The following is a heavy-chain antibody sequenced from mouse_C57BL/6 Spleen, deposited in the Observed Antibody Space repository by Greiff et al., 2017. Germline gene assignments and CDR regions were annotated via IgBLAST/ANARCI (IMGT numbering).Heavy chain of an antibody. CDR1: GYTFTSYT. V-gene: IGHV1-4*01. CDR2: INPSSGYT. Sequence: VQVVESGAELARPGASVKMSCKASGYTFTSYTMHWVKQRPGQGLEWIGYINPSSGYTKYNQKFKDKATLTADKSSSTAYMQLSSLTSEDSAVYYCARGDYDYFDYWGQGTTLTVSS. CDR3: ARGDYDYFDY. J-gene: IGHJ2*01. D-gene: IGHD2-4*01.